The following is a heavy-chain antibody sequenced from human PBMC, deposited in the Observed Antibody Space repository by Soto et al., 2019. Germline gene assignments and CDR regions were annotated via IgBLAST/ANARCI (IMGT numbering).Heavy chain of an antibody. D-gene: IGHD6-19*01. CDR1: GFTVSSNY. CDR3: ARVGYTSGWFRH. J-gene: IGHJ4*02. V-gene: IGHV3-53*01. CDR2: IYSGGST. Sequence: EVQLVESGGGLIQPGGSLRLSCAASGFTVSSNYMSWVRQAPGKGLECVSVIYSGGSTYYADSVKGRFTISRDNSKTTRYLQMNSLRAEDTAVYYCARVGYTSGWFRHWGQGTLVTVSS.